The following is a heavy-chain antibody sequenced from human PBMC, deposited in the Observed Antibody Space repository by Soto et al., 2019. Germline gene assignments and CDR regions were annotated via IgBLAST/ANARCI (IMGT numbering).Heavy chain of an antibody. V-gene: IGHV1-18*01. D-gene: IGHD2-2*01. CDR2: ISLYSDGT. J-gene: IGHJ5*02. CDR1: GYTVSNYG. CDR3: ARVVPGAEAWFGP. Sequence: QVQLVQSGGEVKRPGASVKVSCKTSGYTVSNYGITWVRQAPGQPLEWLGWISLYSDGTNYAQKFQGRVSMTTDTSTTTAYMELRSLRSDDTAVYYCARVVPGAEAWFGPWGQGTLVTVSS.